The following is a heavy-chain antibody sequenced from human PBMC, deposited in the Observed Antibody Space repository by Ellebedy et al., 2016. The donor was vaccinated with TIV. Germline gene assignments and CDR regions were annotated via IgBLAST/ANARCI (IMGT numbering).Heavy chain of an antibody. D-gene: IGHD3-22*01. Sequence: GESLKISXAASGFTFSSYAMSWVRQAPGKGLEWVAVISYDGSDKYYADSVKGRFTISRGSSKNTLYLQMNSLRAEDTAVYYCARLGGDGYYFDSSGSYDMDVWGQGTTVTVSS. V-gene: IGHV3-30*04. J-gene: IGHJ6*02. CDR1: GFTFSSYA. CDR2: ISYDGSDK. CDR3: ARLGGDGYYFDSSGSYDMDV.